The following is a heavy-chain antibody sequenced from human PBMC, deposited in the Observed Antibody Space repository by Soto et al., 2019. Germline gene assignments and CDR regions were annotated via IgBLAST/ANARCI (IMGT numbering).Heavy chain of an antibody. CDR3: AKNQGVELVPLATVDWFDP. CDR1: GFIFENFG. Sequence: LRLSCAASGFIFENFGMSWVRQAPGKGLEWISSISGSGFKKYYADSVKGRFTISRDNSKSTVYLELNNLSAEDTAVYHCAKNQGVELVPLATVDWFDPWGQGSVVTV. CDR2: ISGSGFKK. D-gene: IGHD1-26*01. V-gene: IGHV3-23*01. J-gene: IGHJ5*02.